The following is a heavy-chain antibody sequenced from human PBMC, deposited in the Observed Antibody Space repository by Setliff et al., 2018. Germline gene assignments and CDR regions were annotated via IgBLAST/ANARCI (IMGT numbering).Heavy chain of an antibody. CDR3: ARLTGGPAYYMDV. CDR1: GFTFSNAW. D-gene: IGHD3-16*01. Sequence: GGSLRLSCAASGFTFSNAWMSWVRQAPGKGLEWVGRIKSRTDGGTADYVVPVKGRFTISRDDSKNTLYLQMNSLRAEDTAVYYCARLTGGPAYYMDVWGKGTTVTVSS. J-gene: IGHJ6*03. CDR2: IKSRTDGGTA. V-gene: IGHV3-15*01.